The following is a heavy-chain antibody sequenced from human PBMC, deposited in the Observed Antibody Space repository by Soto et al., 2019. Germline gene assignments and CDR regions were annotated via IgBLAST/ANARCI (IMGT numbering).Heavy chain of an antibody. D-gene: IGHD6-19*01. CDR1: GFTFSSYG. Sequence: QEQLVESGGGVVQPGRSLRLSCAASGFTFSSYGMHWVRQAPGKGMEWVAVIWYDGSNKYYVESVKGRFTISRDNSKNTLYLQMNSLRAEDTAVYYCARSPSGWDDWYFDLWGRGILVTVSS. J-gene: IGHJ2*01. V-gene: IGHV3-33*01. CDR3: ARSPSGWDDWYFDL. CDR2: IWYDGSNK.